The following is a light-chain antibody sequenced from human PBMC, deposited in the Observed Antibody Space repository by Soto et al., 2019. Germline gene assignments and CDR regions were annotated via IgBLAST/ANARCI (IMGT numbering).Light chain of an antibody. Sequence: QSVLTQPPSTSGTPGQRVSISCSGGNSNIGSTAVNWYQQVPGTTPKLVIYSNDQRPSGVPDRFSGSKSGTSASLVITDLQSEDEADYFCSTWDVNLSGVLFGGGTKLTVL. CDR3: STWDVNLSGVL. CDR2: SND. CDR1: NSNIGSTA. J-gene: IGLJ2*01. V-gene: IGLV1-44*01.